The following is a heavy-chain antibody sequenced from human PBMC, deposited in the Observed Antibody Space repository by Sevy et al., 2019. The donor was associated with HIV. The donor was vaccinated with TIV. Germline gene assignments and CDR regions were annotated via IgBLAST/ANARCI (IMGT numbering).Heavy chain of an antibody. CDR1: GFTFSSYS. Sequence: GGSLRLSCAASGFTFSSYSMNWVRQAPGKGLEWVSSISSSSSYIYYADSVKGRFTISRDNAKNSLYLQMNSPRAEDTAVYYCARGEYYGSGSYYHYYYGMDVWGQGTTVTVSS. D-gene: IGHD3-10*01. J-gene: IGHJ6*02. CDR3: ARGEYYGSGSYYHYYYGMDV. V-gene: IGHV3-21*01. CDR2: ISSSSSYI.